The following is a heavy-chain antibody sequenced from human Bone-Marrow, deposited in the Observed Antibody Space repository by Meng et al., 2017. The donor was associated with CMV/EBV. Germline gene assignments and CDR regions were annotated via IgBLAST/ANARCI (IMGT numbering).Heavy chain of an antibody. CDR3: ARGRGDIVPALNY. V-gene: IGHV4-59*01. CDR1: GGSISSYY. D-gene: IGHD5-12*01. J-gene: IGHJ4*02. Sequence: SETLSLTCTVSGGSISSYYWSWIRQPPGKGLEWIGYIYYSGSTNYNPSLKSRVTISVDTSKNQFSLKLSSVTAADTAVYYCARGRGDIVPALNYWGQGSRVTGYS. CDR2: IYYSGST.